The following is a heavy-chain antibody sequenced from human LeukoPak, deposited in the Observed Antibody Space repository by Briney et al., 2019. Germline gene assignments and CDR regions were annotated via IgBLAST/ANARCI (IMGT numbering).Heavy chain of an antibody. V-gene: IGHV4-38-2*02. CDR2: VYHGGNS. CDR3: ARTTEGGYTYDYFYYYYMDV. Sequence: SETLSLTCTVSGYSISNGYYWGWIRQPPGKKLEFIGSVYHGGNSYYKASLKSRVTISVDTSKNQFSLKLSSVTAADTAVYYCARTTEGGYTYDYFYYYYMDVWGKGTTVTISS. CDR1: GYSISNGYY. D-gene: IGHD5-18*01. J-gene: IGHJ6*03.